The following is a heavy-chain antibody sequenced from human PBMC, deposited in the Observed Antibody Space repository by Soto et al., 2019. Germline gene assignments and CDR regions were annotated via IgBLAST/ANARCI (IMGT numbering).Heavy chain of an antibody. CDR2: IYQTGRT. J-gene: IGHJ6*02. D-gene: IGHD3-3*01. V-gene: IGHV4-30-2*01. Sequence: QLQLQESGSGLVQPSQTLSLTCTASGGSISTSGYSWTWIRQPPGGGLEWIGSIYQTGRTYVIPSLKSRLTMSLDKSKIQFSLNLTAVTAADTALYYCVRVMTIFGVAPGGVVDVWCQGTTVTGSS. CDR3: VRVMTIFGVAPGGVVDV. CDR1: GGSISTSGYS.